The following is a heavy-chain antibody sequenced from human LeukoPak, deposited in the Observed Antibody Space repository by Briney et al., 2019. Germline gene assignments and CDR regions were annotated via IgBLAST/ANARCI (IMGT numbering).Heavy chain of an antibody. CDR2: ISGDGGST. D-gene: IGHD6-19*01. Sequence: GGSLRLSCAASGFTFDDYAMHWVRQAPGQGLEWVSLISGDGGSTYCADSVKGRFTISRDNSKNSLYLQMNSLRTEDTALYYCAKVYLKYSSGWYDYWGQGTLVTVSS. V-gene: IGHV3-43*02. J-gene: IGHJ4*02. CDR3: AKVYLKYSSGWYDY. CDR1: GFTFDDYA.